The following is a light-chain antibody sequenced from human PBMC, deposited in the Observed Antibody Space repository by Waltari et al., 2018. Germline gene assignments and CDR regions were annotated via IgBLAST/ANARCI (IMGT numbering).Light chain of an antibody. CDR1: SVGSES. CDR3: QLWDGITDHWV. CDR2: DGS. V-gene: IGLV3-21*02. J-gene: IGLJ3*02. Sequence: SHVLTQPPSVSVAPGQTAQITRVGNSVGSESVPWYQQNSVRAPEVVVYDGSPRPSGIPERMSGAKSGNTATLTIARVEAGDEADYYCQLWDGITDHWVFGGGTKVTVL.